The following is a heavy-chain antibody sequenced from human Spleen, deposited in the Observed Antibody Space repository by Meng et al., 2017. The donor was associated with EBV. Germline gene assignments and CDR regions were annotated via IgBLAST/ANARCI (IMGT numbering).Heavy chain of an antibody. CDR2: IFHSVST. D-gene: IGHD2-2*01. Sequence: ASGRVVLQPSASLYLTCSVFCGPAASVNSLNMVRRRPRKGLGWIREIFHSVSTNYTPSLKSRVTISVDKSKNHFSLNLSSVTAADTAVYYCARGYCSSITCYDYFVYWGQGILVTVSS. CDR1: CGPAASVNS. J-gene: IGHJ4*02. V-gene: IGHV4-4*02. CDR3: ARGYCSSITCYDYFVY.